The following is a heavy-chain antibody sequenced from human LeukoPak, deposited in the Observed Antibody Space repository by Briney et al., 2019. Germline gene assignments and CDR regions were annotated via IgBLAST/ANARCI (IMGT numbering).Heavy chain of an antibody. CDR2: INPSGGST. CDR3: ARGRGTAMVGFFDY. V-gene: IGHV1-46*01. D-gene: IGHD5-18*01. J-gene: IGHJ4*02. Sequence: GASVKVSCKASGGTFSSYAISWVRQAPGQGLEWMGIINPSGGSTSYAQKFQGRVTMTRDTSTSTVYMELSSLRSEDTAVYYCARGRGTAMVGFFDYWGQGTLVTVSS. CDR1: GGTFSSYA.